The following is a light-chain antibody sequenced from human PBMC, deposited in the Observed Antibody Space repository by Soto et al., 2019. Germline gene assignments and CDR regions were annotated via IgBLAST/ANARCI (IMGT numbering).Light chain of an antibody. CDR2: GAS. CDR3: EQYDGSPPWT. CDR1: QSVSSTS. Sequence: EIVLTQPPGTLSFSPGERATLSCRASQSVSSTSLAGYQQKPGQAPRLLIYGASNRATGIPDRFSGSGSGTDFTLTISRLEPEDFAVYYCEQYDGSPPWTFGLGTEVEFK. V-gene: IGKV3-20*01. J-gene: IGKJ1*01.